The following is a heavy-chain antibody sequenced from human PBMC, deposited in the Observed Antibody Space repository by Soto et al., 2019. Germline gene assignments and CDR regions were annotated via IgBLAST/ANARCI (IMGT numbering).Heavy chain of an antibody. V-gene: IGHV3-48*01. Sequence: PGGFLRLSCAASGFTFSTYTLNWVRQAPGKGLEWISYINNNGDAMYYADSVRGRFTISRDNAKDSLYLQMSSLRAEDTAVYYCARDRDYAFDYWGQGTLVTVSS. CDR1: GFTFSTYT. J-gene: IGHJ4*02. D-gene: IGHD4-17*01. CDR3: ARDRDYAFDY. CDR2: INNNGDAM.